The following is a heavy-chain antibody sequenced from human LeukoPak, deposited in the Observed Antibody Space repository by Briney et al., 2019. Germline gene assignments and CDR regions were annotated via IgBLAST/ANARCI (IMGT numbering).Heavy chain of an antibody. Sequence: PGGSLRLSCAASGFTFSSYGMHWVRQAPGKGLEWVAVIWYDGSNKYYADSVKGRFTISRDNSKNTLYLQMNSLRAEDTAVYYCARAEQLWLLGGWGQGTLVTVSS. CDR1: GFTFSSYG. CDR2: IWYDGSNK. J-gene: IGHJ4*02. D-gene: IGHD5-18*01. CDR3: ARAEQLWLLGG. V-gene: IGHV3-33*01.